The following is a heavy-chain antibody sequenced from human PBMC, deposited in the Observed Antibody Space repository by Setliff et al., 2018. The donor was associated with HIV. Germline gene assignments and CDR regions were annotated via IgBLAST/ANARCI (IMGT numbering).Heavy chain of an antibody. V-gene: IGHV4-59*08. CDR1: GGSIKNSF. CDR3: ARHGGYSSPLTS. D-gene: IGHD5-18*01. CDR2: TYHTGST. J-gene: IGHJ5*02. Sequence: SETLSLTCTVSGGSIKNSFWSWIRRPPGGGLEWIGYTYHTGSTDYNPALRSRVTIFVDMSKNQFPLKVASVTAADTAIYYCARHGGYSSPLTSWGPGTVVTVSS.